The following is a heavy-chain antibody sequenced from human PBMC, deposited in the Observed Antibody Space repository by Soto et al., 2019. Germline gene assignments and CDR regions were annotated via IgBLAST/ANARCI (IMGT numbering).Heavy chain of an antibody. J-gene: IGHJ5*02. CDR1: GGTFSNYA. V-gene: IGHV1-69*01. D-gene: IGHD2-15*01. CDR3: ARDNLSTNIFCYGFDP. Sequence: QVRLVQSRAEVKKPGSSVQVSCKASGGTFSNYAITRLRLAPGQGLEWLGGIIPVFGTVNYAQKLQGRVTITADESTSTAYMKRNRLRSEDTAVYYCARDNLSTNIFCYGFDPWGQGTLVIVSA. CDR2: IIPVFGTV.